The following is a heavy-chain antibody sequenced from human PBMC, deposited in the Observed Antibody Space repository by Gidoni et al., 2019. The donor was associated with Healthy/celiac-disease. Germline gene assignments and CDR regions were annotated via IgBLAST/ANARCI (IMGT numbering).Heavy chain of an antibody. V-gene: IGHV4-38-2*01. J-gene: IGHJ4*02. CDR1: GYSISSGYY. D-gene: IGHD3-16*01. CDR2: IYHSGST. CDR3: ARVGDAWDSGVSEYYFDY. Sequence: QVQLQESGPGLVKPSETLSLTCAVSGYSISSGYYWGWIRQPPGKGLEWIGSIYHSGSTYYNPSLKSRVTISVDTSKNQFSLKLSSVTAADTAVYYCARVGDAWDSGVSEYYFDYWGQGTLVTVSS.